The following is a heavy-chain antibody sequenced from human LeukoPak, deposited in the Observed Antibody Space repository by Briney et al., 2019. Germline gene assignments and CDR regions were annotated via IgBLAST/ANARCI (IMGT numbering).Heavy chain of an antibody. CDR1: GYTFTSYG. CDR3: ARDLHEYGEYYYDSSGPYGSFDY. Sequence: GASVKVSCKASGYTFTSYGISWVRQAPGQGLEWMGWISAYNGNTNYAQKLQGRVTMTTDTSTSTAYMELRSLRSDDTAVYYCARDLHEYGEYYYDSSGPYGSFDYWGQGTLVTVSS. J-gene: IGHJ4*02. V-gene: IGHV1-18*01. CDR2: ISAYNGNT. D-gene: IGHD3-22*01.